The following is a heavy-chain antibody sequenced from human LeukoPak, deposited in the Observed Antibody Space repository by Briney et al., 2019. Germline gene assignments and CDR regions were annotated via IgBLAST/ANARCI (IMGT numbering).Heavy chain of an antibody. CDR2: ISGSGGST. J-gene: IGHJ4*02. Sequence: GGSLRLSCAASGFTFSSYVMSWVRQAPGKGLEWVSAISGSGGSTYYAVSVKGRFTISRDNAKNTLFLQMNSLRDEDTAVYHCVRDLRYGSGNYSPGGSLDFWGQGTLVTVSS. D-gene: IGHD3-10*01. CDR3: VRDLRYGSGNYSPGGSLDF. CDR1: GFTFSSYV. V-gene: IGHV3-23*01.